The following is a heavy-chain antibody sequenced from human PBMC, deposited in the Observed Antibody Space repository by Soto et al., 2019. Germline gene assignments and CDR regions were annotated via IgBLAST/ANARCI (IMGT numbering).Heavy chain of an antibody. V-gene: IGHV1-18*04. J-gene: IGHJ4*02. Sequence: QVQLVQSGAEVRNPGASVKVSCKASGYTFTSYGLNWVRQAPGQGLEWMGWISAYNDNTNYAQKVQGTVTVTIDTSTNQGYMELRSLGTGDPGVYYCARGQIQSDFDYWGQGTLVTVSS. CDR2: ISAYNDNT. D-gene: IGHD3-3*01. CDR3: ARGQIQSDFDY. CDR1: GYTFTSYG.